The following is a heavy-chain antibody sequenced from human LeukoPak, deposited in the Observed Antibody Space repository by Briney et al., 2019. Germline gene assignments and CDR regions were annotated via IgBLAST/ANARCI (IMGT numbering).Heavy chain of an antibody. V-gene: IGHV3-21*04. Sequence: GGSLRLSCAASGFTFSSYSMNWVRQAPGKGLEWVSSISSSSSYIYYADSVKGRFTISRDNSKNTLYLQMNSLRAEDTAVYYCAKDPAAITIFGVARDVWGQGTTVTVSS. CDR3: AKDPAAITIFGVARDV. CDR2: ISSSSSYI. D-gene: IGHD3-3*01. J-gene: IGHJ6*02. CDR1: GFTFSSYS.